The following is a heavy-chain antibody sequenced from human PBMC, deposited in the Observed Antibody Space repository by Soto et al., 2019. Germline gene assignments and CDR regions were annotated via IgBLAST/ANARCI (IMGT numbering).Heavy chain of an antibody. CDR1: GYTFTSYG. CDR3: AKAAGVSNMGNYYYYYGMDV. V-gene: IGHV1-18*01. J-gene: IGHJ6*02. D-gene: IGHD7-27*01. Sequence: GASVKVSCKASGYTFTSYGISWVRQAPGQGLEWMGWISAYNGNTNYAQKPQGRVTMTTDTSTSTAYMELRSLRSDDTAVYYCAKAAGVSNMGNYYYYYGMDVWGQGTTVTVSS. CDR2: ISAYNGNT.